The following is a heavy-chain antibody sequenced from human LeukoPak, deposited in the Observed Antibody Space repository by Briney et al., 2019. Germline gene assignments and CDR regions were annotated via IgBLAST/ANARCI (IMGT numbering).Heavy chain of an antibody. CDR2: IIPIFGTA. J-gene: IGHJ6*03. V-gene: IGHV1-69*05. CDR3: ARGRVWVPAATNYYYYYYMDV. CDR1: GGTFSSYA. D-gene: IGHD2-2*01. Sequence: GASVKVPCKASGGTFSSYAISWVRQAPGQGLEWMGGIIPIFGTANYAQKFQGRVTITTDESTSTAYMELSSLRSEDTAVYYCARGRVWVPAATNYYYYYYMDVWGKGTTVTVSS.